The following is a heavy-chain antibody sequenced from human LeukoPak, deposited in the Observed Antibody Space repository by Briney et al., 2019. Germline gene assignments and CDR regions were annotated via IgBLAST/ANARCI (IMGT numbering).Heavy chain of an antibody. CDR3: ARVGYYGSSGYYPDDLYYFDY. CDR1: GGSISSYY. Sequence: SETLSLTCTVSGGSISSYYWSWIRQPPGKGLEWIGYIYYSGSTNYNPSLKSRVTISVDKSKNQFSLKLSSVTAADTAVYYCARVGYYGSSGYYPDDLYYFDYWGQGTLVTVSS. D-gene: IGHD3-22*01. J-gene: IGHJ4*02. V-gene: IGHV4-59*12. CDR2: IYYSGST.